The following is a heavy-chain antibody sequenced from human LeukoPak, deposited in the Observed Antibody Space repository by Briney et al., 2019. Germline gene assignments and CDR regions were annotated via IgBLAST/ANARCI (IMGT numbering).Heavy chain of an antibody. CDR3: AGGGEAARSLDY. Sequence: PGGSLRLSCAASGVTSNYMTWVRQARGEGLEWVSVIYNGGTTYYADSVKGRFTISRDNSKSTLFLYLQMDSLRTDDTAVYYCAGGGEAARSLDYWGQGTLVTVSS. V-gene: IGHV3-66*02. CDR1: GVTSNY. CDR2: IYNGGTT. J-gene: IGHJ4*02. D-gene: IGHD3-16*01.